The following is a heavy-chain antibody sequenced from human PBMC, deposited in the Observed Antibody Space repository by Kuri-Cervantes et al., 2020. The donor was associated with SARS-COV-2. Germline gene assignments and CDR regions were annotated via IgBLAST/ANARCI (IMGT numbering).Heavy chain of an antibody. D-gene: IGHD3-10*01. V-gene: IGHV4-4*07. CDR3: ARQVLLWFGELNYMDV. CDR1: GGSISSYY. Sequence: SETLSLTCTVSGGSISSYYWSWIRQPAGKGLEWIGRIYTSGSTNYNPSLRSRVTISVDTSKNQFSLKLSSVTAADTAVYYCARQVLLWFGELNYMDVWGKGTTVTVSS. J-gene: IGHJ6*03. CDR2: IYTSGST.